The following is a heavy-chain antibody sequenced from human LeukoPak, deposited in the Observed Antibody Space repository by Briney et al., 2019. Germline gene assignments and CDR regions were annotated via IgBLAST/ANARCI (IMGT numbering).Heavy chain of an antibody. CDR3: ARDPAPGIAAAGPEYTFDY. V-gene: IGHV1-69*13. D-gene: IGHD6-13*01. J-gene: IGHJ4*02. Sequence: GASVKVSCKASGYTFTSYGISWVRQAPGQGLEWMGGIIPIFGTANYAQKFQGRVTITADESTSTAYMELSSLRSEDTAVYYCARDPAPGIAAAGPEYTFDYWGQGTLVTVSS. CDR1: GYTFTSYG. CDR2: IIPIFGTA.